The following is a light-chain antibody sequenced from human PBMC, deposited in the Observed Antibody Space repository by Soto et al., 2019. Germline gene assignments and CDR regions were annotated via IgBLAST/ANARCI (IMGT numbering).Light chain of an antibody. CDR2: NVT. J-gene: IGLJ1*01. Sequence: QSVLTQPASVSGSPGQSITISCSGNAVSYQLVSWYQQQPGKAPKLILYNVTRRPSGVSNRFSGFKSGTTASLKTTGLQAEDEADYYCCSFVGVTNDVFGNGTRSPS. V-gene: IGLV2-23*02. CDR1: GNAVSYQL. CDR3: CSFVGVTNDV.